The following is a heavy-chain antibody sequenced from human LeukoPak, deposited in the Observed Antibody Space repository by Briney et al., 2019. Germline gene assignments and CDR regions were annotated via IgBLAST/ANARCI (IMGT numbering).Heavy chain of an antibody. CDR1: GGTFSSYA. Sequence: ASVKVSCKASGGTFSSYAISWVRQAPGQGLEWMGRIIPILGIANYAQKFQGRVTITADKSTSTAYMELSSLRSEDTAVYYCAREGRDSSGYHFDYWGQGTLVTVSS. CDR2: IIPILGIA. D-gene: IGHD3-22*01. V-gene: IGHV1-69*04. CDR3: AREGRDSSGYHFDY. J-gene: IGHJ4*02.